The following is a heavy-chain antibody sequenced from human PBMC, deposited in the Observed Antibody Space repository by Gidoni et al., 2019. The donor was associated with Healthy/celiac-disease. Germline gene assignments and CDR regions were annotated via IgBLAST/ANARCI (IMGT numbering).Heavy chain of an antibody. D-gene: IGHD2-15*01. V-gene: IGHV4-39*01. CDR1: GGSISSSSYY. CDR2: IYYSGST. Sequence: QLQLQESGPGLVKPSETLSLTCTVSGGSISSSSYYWGWIRQPPGKGLEWIGSIYYSGSTYYNPSLKSRVTISVDTSKNQFSLKLSSVTAADTAVYYCARSQAVVAATLDYWGQGTLVTVSS. CDR3: ARSQAVVAATLDY. J-gene: IGHJ4*02.